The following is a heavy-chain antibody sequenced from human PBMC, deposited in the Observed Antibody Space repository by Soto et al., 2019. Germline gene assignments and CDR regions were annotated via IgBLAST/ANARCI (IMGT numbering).Heavy chain of an antibody. CDR2: ISAYNSNT. Sequence: ASVKVSCKASGYTFTSYGISWVRQAPGQGLEWMGWISAYNSNTNYAQKLQGRVTMTTDTSTSTAYMELRSLRSDDTAVYYCARGLFDRRWVRCSSTSCSYHYYYYGMDVWGQGTTVTVSS. CDR3: ARGLFDRRWVRCSSTSCSYHYYYYGMDV. D-gene: IGHD2-2*01. CDR1: GYTFTSYG. V-gene: IGHV1-18*01. J-gene: IGHJ6*02.